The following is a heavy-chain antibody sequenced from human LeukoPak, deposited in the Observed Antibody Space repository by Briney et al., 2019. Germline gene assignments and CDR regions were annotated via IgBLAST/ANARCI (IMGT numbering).Heavy chain of an antibody. D-gene: IGHD6-13*01. CDR1: GFTFRNFW. CDR3: ARHSSSWEFDQ. V-gene: IGHV3-7*04. CDR2: IRQDGSEK. J-gene: IGHJ4*02. Sequence: GGSLRLSCAASGFTFRNFWMSWVRQAPGKGPEWVANIRQDGSEKHYVDSAKGRFTISRDNAKNSLYLQMNSLRAEDTAVYYCARHSSSWEFDQWGQGTLVIVSS.